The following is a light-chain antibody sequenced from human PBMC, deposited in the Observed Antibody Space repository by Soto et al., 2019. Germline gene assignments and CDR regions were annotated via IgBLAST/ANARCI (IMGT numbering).Light chain of an antibody. CDR2: EGT. CDR1: STDVGGYNL. CDR3: QSYDSSLSGLV. J-gene: IGLJ2*01. V-gene: IGLV2-14*02. Sequence: QSALTQPASVSASPGQSITISCTGTSTDVGGYNLVSWYQHHPGNAPKLIIFEGTKRPSGVSSRFSGSKSGNTASLTISGLQAEDEADYSCQSYDSSLSGLVFGGGTKVTVL.